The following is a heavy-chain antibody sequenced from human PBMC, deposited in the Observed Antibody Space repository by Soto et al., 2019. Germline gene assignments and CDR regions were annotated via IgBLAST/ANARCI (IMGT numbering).Heavy chain of an antibody. CDR3: ARAGHYYETNWFDP. V-gene: IGHV4-31*03. Sequence: SETLSLTCTVSGGSISSGGYYWSWIRQHPGKGLEWIGYIYYSGSTYYNPSLKSRVTISVDTSKNQFSLKLSSVTAADTAVYYCARAGHYYETNWFDPWGQGTLVTVSS. CDR1: GGSISSGGYY. CDR2: IYYSGST. J-gene: IGHJ5*02. D-gene: IGHD3-22*01.